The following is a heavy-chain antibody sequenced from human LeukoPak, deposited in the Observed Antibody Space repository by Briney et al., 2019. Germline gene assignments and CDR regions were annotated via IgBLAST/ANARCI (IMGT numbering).Heavy chain of an antibody. D-gene: IGHD5-18*01. V-gene: IGHV4-4*07. CDR2: IYTSGST. CDR3: ARNTGGYSYGYNYYMDV. J-gene: IGHJ6*03. CDR1: GGSISSYY. Sequence: SETLSLTCTVSGGSISSYYWSWIRQPAGKGLEWIGRIYTSGSTNYNTSLKSRVTMSVDTSKNQFSLKLSSVTAADTAVYYCARNTGGYSYGYNYYMDVWGKGTTVTVSS.